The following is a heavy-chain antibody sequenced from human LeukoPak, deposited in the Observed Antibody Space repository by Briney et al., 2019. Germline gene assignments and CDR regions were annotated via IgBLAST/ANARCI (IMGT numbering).Heavy chain of an antibody. Sequence: GGSLRLSCAASGFTFSSYWMSWVRQAPGKGLEWVANIKQDGSEKYYVDSVKGRFTISRDNAKNSLCLQMNSLRAEDTAVYYCARGASGIAFDIWGQGTMVTVSS. CDR1: GFTFSSYW. D-gene: IGHD1-1*01. CDR2: IKQDGSEK. CDR3: ARGASGIAFDI. J-gene: IGHJ3*02. V-gene: IGHV3-7*01.